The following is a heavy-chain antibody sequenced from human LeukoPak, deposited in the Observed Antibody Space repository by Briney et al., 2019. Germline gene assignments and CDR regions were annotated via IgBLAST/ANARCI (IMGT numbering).Heavy chain of an antibody. CDR2: IWYDGSNK. Sequence: GGSLRLSCAASGFTFNGYGMHWVRQAPGKGLEWVALIWYDGSNKYYEDSVKGRFTISRDNSENTLDLLMTSLRAEDTAVYYCAGGAPYSNGWDGWGWFDLWGQGALVTVSS. CDR3: AGGAPYSNGWDGWGWFDL. CDR1: GFTFNGYG. D-gene: IGHD6-19*01. V-gene: IGHV3-33*01. J-gene: IGHJ5*02.